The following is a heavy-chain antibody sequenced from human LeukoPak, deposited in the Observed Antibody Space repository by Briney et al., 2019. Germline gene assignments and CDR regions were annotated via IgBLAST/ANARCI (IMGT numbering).Heavy chain of an antibody. V-gene: IGHV3-30*18. Sequence: PGGSLRLSCAASGFTFSSYGMHWVRQAPGKGLEWVAVISYDGSNKYYADSVKGRFTISRDNSKNTLYLQMNSLRAEDTAVYYCAKDRRIVGAPIDYWGRGTLVTVSS. CDR1: GFTFSSYG. D-gene: IGHD1-26*01. CDR2: ISYDGSNK. CDR3: AKDRRIVGAPIDY. J-gene: IGHJ4*02.